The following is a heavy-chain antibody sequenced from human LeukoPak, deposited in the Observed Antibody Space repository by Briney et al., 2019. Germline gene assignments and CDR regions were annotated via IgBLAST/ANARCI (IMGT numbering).Heavy chain of an antibody. V-gene: IGHV4-59*01. CDR1: GGSISGYW. J-gene: IGHJ4*02. D-gene: IGHD1-1*01. CDR2: IYYSGTT. Sequence: PSEILSLTCTVSGGSISGYWCSWIRQPPGKGLEWIGYIYYSGTTNYNPSLNSRVTMSVDTSKSQFSLQLSSVTAADTAVYYCARGGETTGTTMNYWGQGTLVTVSS. CDR3: ARGGETTGTTMNY.